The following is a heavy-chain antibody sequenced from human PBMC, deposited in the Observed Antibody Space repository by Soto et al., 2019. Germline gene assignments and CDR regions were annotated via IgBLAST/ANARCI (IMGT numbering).Heavy chain of an antibody. D-gene: IGHD2-15*01. CDR3: AGRNSGGNWLDP. CDR1: GGSVSSGTYY. V-gene: IGHV4-61*01. J-gene: IGHJ5*02. Sequence: QVQLQESGPGLVKPSETLSLTCIVSGGSVSSGTYYWTWIRQPPGKGLEWIVYISYSGSTNYNPSLNSRVSITADTSKNQFSLRLNSVTAADTAVYYCAGRNSGGNWLDPWGQGTLFTVSS. CDR2: ISYSGST.